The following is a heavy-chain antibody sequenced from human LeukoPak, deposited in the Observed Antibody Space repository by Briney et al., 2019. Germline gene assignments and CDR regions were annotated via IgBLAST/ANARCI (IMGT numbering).Heavy chain of an antibody. V-gene: IGHV4-39*07. J-gene: IGHJ4*02. Sequence: PSETLSLTCIVSGDSTNSSSYYWGWIRQPPGKGLEWIGSISYSGSTYYNPSLKSRVTISVDTPKNQFSLKVSSVTAADTAMYYCARDGGTAAAGELDYWGQGTLVTVSS. CDR3: ARDGGTAAAGELDY. CDR1: GDSTNSSSYY. D-gene: IGHD6-13*01. CDR2: ISYSGST.